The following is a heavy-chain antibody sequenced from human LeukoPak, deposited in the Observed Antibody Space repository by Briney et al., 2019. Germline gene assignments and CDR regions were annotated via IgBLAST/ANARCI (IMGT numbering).Heavy chain of an antibody. Sequence: SETLSLTCTVSGGSISSSTYYRGWIRQPPGKGREWIGSIYYSGSTFYNPSLKSRVTISVDTSKNQFSLRLSSVTAADTAVYYCARRAIVASIDYWGHGTLVTVSS. J-gene: IGHJ4*01. CDR1: GGSISSSTYY. V-gene: IGHV4-39*01. D-gene: IGHD5-12*01. CDR3: ARRAIVASIDY. CDR2: IYYSGST.